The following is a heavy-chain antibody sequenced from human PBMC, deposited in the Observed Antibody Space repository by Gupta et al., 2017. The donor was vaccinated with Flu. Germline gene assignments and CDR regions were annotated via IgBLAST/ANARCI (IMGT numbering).Heavy chain of an antibody. CDR2: IHPFEGKT. D-gene: IGHD3-9*01. J-gene: IGHJ3*01. CDR3: ARVGISTTIFRGAFDL. V-gene: IGHV1-46*03. CDR1: YY. Sequence: YYIHWVRQTPRQGLEWMGIIHPFEGKTMYAQKFQGRVTVTRDPSTSTVYMELTSLRSDDTAVYYCARVGISTTIFRGAFDLWGQGTLVTVSS.